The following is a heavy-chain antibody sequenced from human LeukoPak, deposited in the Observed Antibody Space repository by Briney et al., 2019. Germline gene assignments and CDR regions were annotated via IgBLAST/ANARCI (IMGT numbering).Heavy chain of an antibody. D-gene: IGHD1-1*01. V-gene: IGHV1-3*01. CDR2: INAGNGNT. J-gene: IGHJ3*02. Sequence: ASVKVSCKASGYTFTSYAMHWVRQAPGQRLEWMGWINAGNGNTKYSQEFQGRVTITKDTSASTAYMELSSLRSDDTAVYYCARGPDNLAFDIWGQGTMVTVSS. CDR3: ARGPDNLAFDI. CDR1: GYTFTSYA.